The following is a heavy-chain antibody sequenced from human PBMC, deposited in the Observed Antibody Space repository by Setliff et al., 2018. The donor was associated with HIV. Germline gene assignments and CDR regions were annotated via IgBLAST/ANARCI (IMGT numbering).Heavy chain of an antibody. CDR1: GYTFTSYG. V-gene: IGHV1-18*01. CDR2: ISGYNGIT. J-gene: IGHJ3*02. CDR3: ARTKARDDAFDI. Sequence: GASVKVSCKASGYTFTSYGISWVRQAPGQGLEWMGWISGYNGITKYSQKLQGRVTMTTDTSTSTAYMELRSLRSDDTAVYYCARTKARDDAFDIWGQGTMVTV.